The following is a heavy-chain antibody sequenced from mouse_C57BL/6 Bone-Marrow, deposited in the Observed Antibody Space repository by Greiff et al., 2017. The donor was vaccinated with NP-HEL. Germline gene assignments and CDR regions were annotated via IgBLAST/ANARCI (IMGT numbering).Heavy chain of an antibody. D-gene: IGHD2-2*01. CDR2: IYPGYSDT. J-gene: IGHJ4*01. CDR3: TVYYGYEGAMDY. V-gene: IGHV1-5*01. Sequence: SGTVLARPGASVKMSCKTSGYTFTSYWMHWVKQRPGQGLEWIGAIYPGYSDTSYNQKFKGKAKLTAVTSASTAYMELSSLTNEDSAVYYCTVYYGYEGAMDYWGQGTSVTVSS. CDR1: GYTFTSYW.